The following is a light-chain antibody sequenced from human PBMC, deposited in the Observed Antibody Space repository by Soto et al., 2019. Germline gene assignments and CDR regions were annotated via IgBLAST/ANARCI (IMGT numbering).Light chain of an antibody. CDR3: LQCNGYYRS. CDR2: DAS. Sequence: DIQMTQSPSTLSASVGATVTITCRASQTISGWLTWYQQRPGKAPNLLIFDASTLESGAPSRFSGSGSGTTFTLTISCLQSDDFATYCCLQCNGYYRSFGQGTKVEIK. J-gene: IGKJ1*01. V-gene: IGKV1-5*01. CDR1: QTISGW.